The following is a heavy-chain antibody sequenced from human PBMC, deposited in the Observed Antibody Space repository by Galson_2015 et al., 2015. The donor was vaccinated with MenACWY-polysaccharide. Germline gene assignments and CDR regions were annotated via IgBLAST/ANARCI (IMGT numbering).Heavy chain of an antibody. Sequence: SLRLSCAASEFTFSSFWMAWVRQAPGKGLEWVANIKQDESERYYVDSVQGRFTISRDNAENSLFLQMNSLRAEDTAVYYCARVRLRDVGRYFDCWGQGTLVTVSS. V-gene: IGHV3-7*01. D-gene: IGHD1-26*01. CDR2: IKQDESER. CDR3: ARVRLRDVGRYFDC. J-gene: IGHJ4*02. CDR1: EFTFSSFW.